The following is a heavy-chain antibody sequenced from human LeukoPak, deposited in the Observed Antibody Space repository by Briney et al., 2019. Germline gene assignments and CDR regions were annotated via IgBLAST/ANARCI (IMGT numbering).Heavy chain of an antibody. J-gene: IGHJ6*02. CDR2: ISHSGAT. CDR1: GGSVTTYY. CDR3: ARGNYYYGMDV. Sequence: SETLSLTCAVYGGSVTTYYWSWIRQPPGKGLEWIGEISHSGATNYNPSLKSRVTISEDTSKNQISLKLNSVTAADTASYYCARGNYYYGMDVWGQGTTVTVSS. V-gene: IGHV4-34*01.